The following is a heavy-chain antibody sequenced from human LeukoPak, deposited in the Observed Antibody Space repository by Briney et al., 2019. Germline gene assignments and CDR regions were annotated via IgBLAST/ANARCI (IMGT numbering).Heavy chain of an antibody. D-gene: IGHD3-3*01. Sequence: PGRYLRLTCGASGFTFSSYAMHWVRQAPGKGLEWVAVISYDGSNKYFADSVKGRFTISRDNSKNTLYLQMNSLRAEDTAVYYCARDTYYDFWSGYYEIDYWGQGTLVTVSS. J-gene: IGHJ4*02. CDR2: ISYDGSNK. V-gene: IGHV3-30*01. CDR1: GFTFSSYA. CDR3: ARDTYYDFWSGYYEIDY.